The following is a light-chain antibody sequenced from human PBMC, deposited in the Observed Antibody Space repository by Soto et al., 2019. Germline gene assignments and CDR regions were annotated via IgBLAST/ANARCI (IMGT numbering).Light chain of an antibody. V-gene: IGKV1-9*01. Sequence: DIQMTQSPSTLSASVGDRVTITCRASQGIRSYLAWYQQKPGEAPKLLISIASILQSGVPSRFSGSGSGTDFVLTISSLQPEDSATYYCQQLDSIPITFGQGTRLEI. CDR2: IAS. CDR3: QQLDSIPIT. J-gene: IGKJ5*01. CDR1: QGIRSY.